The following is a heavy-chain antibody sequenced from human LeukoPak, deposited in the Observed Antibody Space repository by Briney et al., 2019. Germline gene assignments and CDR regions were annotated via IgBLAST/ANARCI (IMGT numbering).Heavy chain of an antibody. CDR3: AKGGRAAAGKYYYGMDV. V-gene: IGHV3-23*01. D-gene: IGHD6-13*01. CDR1: GFTFSSYA. J-gene: IGHJ6*02. CDR2: ISGSGGST. Sequence: GGSLRLSCAASGFTFSSYAMSWVRQAPGKGLEWVSAISGSGGSTYYADSVKGRFTISRDNSKNTLYLQMNSLRAEDTAVYYCAKGGRAAAGKYYYGMDVWGQGTTVTVSS.